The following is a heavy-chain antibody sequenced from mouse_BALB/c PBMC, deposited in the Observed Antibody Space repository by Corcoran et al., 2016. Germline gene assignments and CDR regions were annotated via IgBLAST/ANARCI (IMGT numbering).Heavy chain of an antibody. Sequence: EVQLQQSGPELVKPGASVKMSCKASGYTFTSYVMHWVKQKPGQGLEWIGYINPYNDGTKSNEKFKGKATLTSDKSSSTAYMELSSLTSEDSAVYDCARLYPGIAMDYWGQGTSVTVSS. J-gene: IGHJ4*01. CDR1: GYTFTSYV. CDR2: INPYNDGT. V-gene: IGHV1S136*01. CDR3: ARLYPGIAMDY.